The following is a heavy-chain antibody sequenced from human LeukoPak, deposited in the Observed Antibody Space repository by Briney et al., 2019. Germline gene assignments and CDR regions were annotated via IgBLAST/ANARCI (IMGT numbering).Heavy chain of an antibody. D-gene: IGHD2-15*01. J-gene: IGHJ4*02. CDR3: AREEGYCSGGSCYSGLADY. CDR1: GYSFTSYW. Sequence: GEFLKISCKGSGYSFTSYWIGWVRQMPGKGLEWMGIIYPGDSDTRYSPSFQGQVTISADKSISTAYLQWSSLKASDTAMYYCAREEGYCSGGSCYSGLADYWGQGTLVTVSS. V-gene: IGHV5-51*01. CDR2: IYPGDSDT.